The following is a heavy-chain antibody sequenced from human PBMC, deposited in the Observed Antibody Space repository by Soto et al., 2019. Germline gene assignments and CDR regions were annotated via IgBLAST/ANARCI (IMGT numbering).Heavy chain of an antibody. CDR1: GINFKNAW. CDR2: IWYDGSNK. V-gene: IGHV3-33*08. Sequence: PGGSPRLSCVASGINFKNAWMSWVRQAPGKGLEWVAVIWYDGSNKYYADSVKGRFTISRDNSKNTLYLQMNSLRAEDTAVYYCARDRVESGYPEYFQHWGQGTLVTVSS. CDR3: ARDRVESGYPEYFQH. J-gene: IGHJ1*01. D-gene: IGHD3-22*01.